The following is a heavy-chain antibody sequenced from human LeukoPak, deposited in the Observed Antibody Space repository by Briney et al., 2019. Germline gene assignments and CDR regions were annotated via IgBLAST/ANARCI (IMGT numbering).Heavy chain of an antibody. J-gene: IGHJ4*02. Sequence: GESLRISCQGSGYSFTSYWISWVRQMPGKGLEWMGRIDPSDSYTNYSPSFQGHVTISADKSISTAYLQWSSLKASDTAMYYCARRERYSSSWYNLDYWGQGTLVTVSS. CDR2: IDPSDSYT. CDR3: ARRERYSSSWYNLDY. V-gene: IGHV5-10-1*01. CDR1: GYSFTSYW. D-gene: IGHD6-13*01.